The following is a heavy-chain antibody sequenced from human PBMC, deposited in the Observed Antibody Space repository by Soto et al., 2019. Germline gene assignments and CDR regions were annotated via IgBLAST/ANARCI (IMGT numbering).Heavy chain of an antibody. CDR1: GGSFSGYY. CDR3: ASALLAAHKVSGYCQH. J-gene: IGHJ1*01. CDR2: INHSGST. Sequence: QVQLQQWGAGLLKPSETLSLTCAVYGGSFSGYYWSWIRQPPGKGLEWIGEINHSGSTNYNPSLKCIVTISVDTSRNQFSLKLSSVTAADTAVYYCASALLAAHKVSGYCQHWGQGTLVTVSS. V-gene: IGHV4-34*01. D-gene: IGHD3-3*02.